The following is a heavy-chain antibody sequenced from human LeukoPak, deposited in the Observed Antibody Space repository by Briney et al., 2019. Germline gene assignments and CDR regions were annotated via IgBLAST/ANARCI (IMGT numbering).Heavy chain of an antibody. V-gene: IGHV4-59*08. J-gene: IGHJ4*02. CDR2: IYYSGST. CDR3: ARSSFYDSSGYQDY. CDR1: GGSISSYY. Sequence: SETLSLTCTVSGGSISSYYWSWIRQPPGKGLEWIGYIYYSGSTNYNPSLKSRVTISVDTSKNQFSLKLSSVTAADTAVYYCARSSFYDSSGYQDYWGQGTLVTVSS. D-gene: IGHD3-22*01.